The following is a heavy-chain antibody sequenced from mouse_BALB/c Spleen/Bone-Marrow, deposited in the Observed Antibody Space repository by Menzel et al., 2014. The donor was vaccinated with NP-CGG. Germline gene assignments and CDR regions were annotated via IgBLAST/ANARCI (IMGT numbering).Heavy chain of an antibody. CDR3: ARDRGRYRYFDV. J-gene: IGHJ1*01. CDR1: GFTFSDYG. CDR2: ISNLAYSI. V-gene: IGHV5-15*02. D-gene: IGHD3-1*01. Sequence: EVKLVESGGGLVQPGGSRKLSCAASGFTFSDYGMAWVRQAPGKGPEWVAFISNLAYSIYYADTVTGRFTISRENAKNTLYLEMSSLRSEDTAMYYCARDRGRYRYFDVWGAGTTVTVSS.